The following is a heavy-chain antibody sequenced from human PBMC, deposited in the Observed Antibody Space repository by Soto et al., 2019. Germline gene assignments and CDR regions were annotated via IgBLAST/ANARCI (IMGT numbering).Heavy chain of an antibody. Sequence: ASVKVSCKASGYTFTSYDINWVRQATGQGLEWMGWMNPNSGNTGYTQKFQGRVTMTRNTSISTAYMELSSLRSEDTAVYYCARYEYSSGTFDYWGQGTLVTVSS. CDR1: GYTFTSYD. V-gene: IGHV1-8*01. CDR2: MNPNSGNT. J-gene: IGHJ4*02. D-gene: IGHD6-19*01. CDR3: ARYEYSSGTFDY.